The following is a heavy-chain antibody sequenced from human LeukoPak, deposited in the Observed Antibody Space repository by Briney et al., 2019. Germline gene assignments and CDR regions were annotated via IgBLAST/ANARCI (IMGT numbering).Heavy chain of an antibody. J-gene: IGHJ4*02. CDR3: ARGSDYDTLTGYYWAPPSYYFDY. D-gene: IGHD3-9*01. V-gene: IGHV1-46*03. CDR2: INPSGGST. Sequence: AASVKVSCKASGYSFTSYYMHWVRQAPGQGLEWMGIINPSGGSTSYAQKFQGRVTMTRDTSTSTVYMELSSLRSEDTAVYYCARGSDYDTLTGYYWAPPSYYFDYWGQGTLVTVSS. CDR1: GYSFTSYY.